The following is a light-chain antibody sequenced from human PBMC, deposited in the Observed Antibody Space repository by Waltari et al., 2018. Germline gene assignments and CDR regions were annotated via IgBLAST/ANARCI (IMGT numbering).Light chain of an antibody. V-gene: IGKV1-9*01. CDR1: QGISGY. Sequence: DIHLTQSPSFLSASVGDRVTFTCRASQGISGYLAWYQQKPNKAPRLLIDAASTLQSGVPSRFSGGKSGTEFTLTISSLQPEDFATYFCQHVYSYPVTFGGGTMVDI. CDR2: AAS. J-gene: IGKJ4*01. CDR3: QHVYSYPVT.